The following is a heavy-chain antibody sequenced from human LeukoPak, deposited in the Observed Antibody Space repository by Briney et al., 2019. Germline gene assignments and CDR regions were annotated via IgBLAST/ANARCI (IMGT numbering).Heavy chain of an antibody. D-gene: IGHD1-7*01. J-gene: IGHJ4*02. Sequence: SETLSLTCAVYGGSFSGYYWGWIRQPPGKGLEWIGEINHSGSTNYNPSLKSRVTISVDTSKNQFSLKLSSVTAADTAVYYCARGPPYNWNYGVNYWGQGTLVTVSS. CDR1: GGSFSGYY. CDR2: INHSGST. CDR3: ARGPPYNWNYGVNY. V-gene: IGHV4-34*01.